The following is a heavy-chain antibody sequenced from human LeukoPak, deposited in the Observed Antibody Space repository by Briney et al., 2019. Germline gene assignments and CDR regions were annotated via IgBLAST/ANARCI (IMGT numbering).Heavy chain of an antibody. D-gene: IGHD2-2*02. J-gene: IGHJ6*03. CDR1: GYTFTSYY. CDR3: ARGGIVVVPAAILDYYYMDV. V-gene: IGHV1-46*01. CDR2: INPSGGST. Sequence: ASVKVSCKASGYTFTSYYMHWVRQAPGQGLEWTGIINPSGGSTSYAQKFQGRVTMTRDMSTSTVYMELSSLRSEDTAVYYCARGGIVVVPAAILDYYYMDVWGKGTTVTVSS.